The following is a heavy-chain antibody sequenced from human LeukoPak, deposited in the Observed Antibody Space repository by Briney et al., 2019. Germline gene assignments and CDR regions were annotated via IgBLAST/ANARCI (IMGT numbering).Heavy chain of an antibody. CDR1: GGSISSSSYY. CDR2: IYYSGST. D-gene: IGHD6-13*01. V-gene: IGHV4-39*01. J-gene: IGHJ6*02. Sequence: SETLSLTCTVSGGSISSSSYYWGWIRQPPGKGLEWIGSIYYSGSTYYNPSLKSRVTISVDTPKNQFSLKLTAVTAADTAVYYCARQGASSWYTLYFYGMDVWGQGTTVTVSS. CDR3: ARQGASSWYTLYFYGMDV.